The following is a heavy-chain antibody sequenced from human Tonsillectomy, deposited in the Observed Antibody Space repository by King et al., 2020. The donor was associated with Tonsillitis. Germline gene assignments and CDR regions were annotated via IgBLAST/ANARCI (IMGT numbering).Heavy chain of an antibody. CDR2: VFYSGNT. CDR1: GGSISSSDCY. V-gene: IGHV4-39*01. D-gene: IGHD6-19*01. Sequence: QLQESGPGLVKPSETLSLTCTVSGGSISSSDCYWGWIRQPPGKGLEWVGNVFYSGNTYYNPSLKSRVTISADTSKNQFSLNLSSVTPADTAVYYCAGLSRDVAGRPPLPGGYLYYFDYWGQGTLVTVPS. CDR3: AGLSRDVAGRPPLPGGYLYYFDY. J-gene: IGHJ4*02.